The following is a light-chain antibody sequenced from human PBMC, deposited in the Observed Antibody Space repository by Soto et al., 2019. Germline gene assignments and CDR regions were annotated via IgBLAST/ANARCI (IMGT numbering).Light chain of an antibody. CDR3: AACDDSLNVWV. CDR1: SSNIGSNT. J-gene: IGLJ3*02. Sequence: QSVLTQPPSASVTPGQRVTISCSGSSSNIGSNTVNWYQQLPGTAPKLLIYSNSQRPSGVPDRFSGSKSGTSASLAISGLQSEDEADYYCAACDDSLNVWVFGGGTKLPVL. CDR2: SNS. V-gene: IGLV1-44*01.